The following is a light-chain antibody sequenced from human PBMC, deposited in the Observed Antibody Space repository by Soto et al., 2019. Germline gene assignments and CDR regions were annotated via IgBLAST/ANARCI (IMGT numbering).Light chain of an antibody. Sequence: DIQMTQSPSSLSASVGDSVTITCRASQSITYYLNWYQQKPGKAPKLLIYGASSLQSGVPSRFSGSGSGTEFTLTITSLQPEDFAAYYCQQLYTYPLTFGGGTKVDIK. J-gene: IGKJ4*01. V-gene: IGKV1-17*01. CDR3: QQLYTYPLT. CDR1: QSITYY. CDR2: GAS.